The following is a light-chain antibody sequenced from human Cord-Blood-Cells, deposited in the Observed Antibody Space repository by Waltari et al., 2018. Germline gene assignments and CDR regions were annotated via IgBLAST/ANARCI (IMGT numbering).Light chain of an antibody. J-gene: IGKJ2*03. CDR2: AAS. Sequence: EIPLAQSPSSRPASVGARVTITCRASQSISSYLNWYQQKPGKAHKLLIYAASSLQSGVPSRFSCSGSGTDFTLTISSLQPEDFATYYWQQSYSTPYSFGQRTKLEIK. CDR3: QQSYSTPYS. CDR1: QSISSY. V-gene: IGKV1-39*01.